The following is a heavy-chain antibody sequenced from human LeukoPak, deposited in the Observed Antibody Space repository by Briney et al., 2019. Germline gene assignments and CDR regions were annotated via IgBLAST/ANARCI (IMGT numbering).Heavy chain of an antibody. V-gene: IGHV3-48*03. CDR1: GFSFSNYE. CDR3: ATVGRSIRPGH. J-gene: IGHJ4*02. Sequence: GGSLRLSCAASGFSFSNYEMNWVRQAPGKGLEWVAYITSSGITIYHADSVKGRFTISRDNAKSSLYLQMNSLRAEDTAVYFCATVGRSIRPGHWGQGTLVTVSS. D-gene: IGHD2-15*01. CDR2: ITSSGITI.